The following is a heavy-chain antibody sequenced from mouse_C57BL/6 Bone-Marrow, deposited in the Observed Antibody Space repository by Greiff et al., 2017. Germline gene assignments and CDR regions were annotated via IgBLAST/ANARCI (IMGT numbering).Heavy chain of an antibody. D-gene: IGHD2-4*01. CDR1: GFTFSSYG. J-gene: IGHJ3*01. CDR3: AMMITTFAY. Sequence: EVMLVESGGDLVKPGGSLKLSCAASGFTFSSYGMSWVRQTPDKRLEWVATISSGGSYTYYPDSVKGRFTISRDNAKNTLYLQMSSLKSEDTAMYYCAMMITTFAYWGQGTLVTVSA. CDR2: ISSGGSYT. V-gene: IGHV5-6*01.